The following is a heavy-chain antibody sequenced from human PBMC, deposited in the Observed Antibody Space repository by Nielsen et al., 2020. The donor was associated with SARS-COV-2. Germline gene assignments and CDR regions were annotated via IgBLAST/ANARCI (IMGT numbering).Heavy chain of an antibody. CDR3: ARESRYYDFSLH. CDR1: GGSISSSSYY. CDR2: IYYSGST. J-gene: IGHJ4*02. D-gene: IGHD3-3*01. V-gene: IGHV4-31*03. Sequence: LRLSCTVSGGSISSSSYYWGWIRQPPGKGLEWIGYIYYSGSTYYNPSLKSRVTISVDTSKNQFSLKLSSVTAADTAVYYCARESRYYDFSLHWGQGTLVTVSS.